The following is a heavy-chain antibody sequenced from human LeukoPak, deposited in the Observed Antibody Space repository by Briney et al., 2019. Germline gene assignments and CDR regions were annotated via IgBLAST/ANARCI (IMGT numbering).Heavy chain of an antibody. CDR3: ARVPDVNYYYMDV. CDR2: ITSSGTYI. J-gene: IGHJ6*03. Sequence: GGSLRLSCAASGFTFNNYNMNWVRQAPGKALEWVSSITSSGTYIFYADSVKGRFTISRDNAKNSLYLQMNSLGPEDTAVYFCARVPDVNYYYMDVWGEGTTVTISS. CDR1: GFTFNNYN. V-gene: IGHV3-21*01.